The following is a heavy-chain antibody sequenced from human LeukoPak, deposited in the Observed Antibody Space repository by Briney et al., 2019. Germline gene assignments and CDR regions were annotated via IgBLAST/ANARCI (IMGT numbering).Heavy chain of an antibody. CDR3: ARQGGYGDPFDY. CDR1: GGSISSYY. Sequence: TSETLSLTCTVSGGSISSYYWSWIRQPPGKGLEWIGYIYYSGSTNYNPSLKSRVTISVDTSKNQLSLKLSSVTAADTAVYYCARQGGYGDPFDYWGQGTLVTVSS. CDR2: IYYSGST. J-gene: IGHJ4*02. D-gene: IGHD4-17*01. V-gene: IGHV4-59*08.